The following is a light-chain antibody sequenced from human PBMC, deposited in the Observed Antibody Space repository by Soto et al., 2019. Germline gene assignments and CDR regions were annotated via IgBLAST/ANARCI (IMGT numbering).Light chain of an antibody. J-gene: IGKJ1*01. CDR1: QSVSSTY. CDR3: QQYNSYSPWT. CDR2: DAS. V-gene: IGKV3-20*01. Sequence: EIVLTQSPGTLSLSPGERATLSCRAIQSVSSTYLAWYQQRPGQAPRLLIYDASNRATGIPARFSGSGSGTEFTLTISSLQPDDFATYYCQQYNSYSPWTFGQGTKVDIK.